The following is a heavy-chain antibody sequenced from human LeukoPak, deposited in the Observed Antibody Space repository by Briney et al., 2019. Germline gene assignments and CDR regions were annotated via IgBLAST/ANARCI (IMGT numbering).Heavy chain of an antibody. D-gene: IGHD3-22*01. V-gene: IGHV4-4*02. CDR2: IYHGGSS. CDR3: ARTDSSGYYGDY. Sequence: PSETLSLTCAVSGGSISSSNWWSWVRQSPGKGLEWIGEIYHGGSSKYNPSLKSRVTISVDRSKNQFSLKLSSVTAADTAVYYCARTDSSGYYGDYWGQGTLVTVSS. CDR1: GGSISSSNW. J-gene: IGHJ4*02.